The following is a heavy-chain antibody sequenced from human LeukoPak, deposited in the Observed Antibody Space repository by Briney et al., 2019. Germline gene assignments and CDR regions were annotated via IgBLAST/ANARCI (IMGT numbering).Heavy chain of an antibody. Sequence: ASVKVSCKASGGTFSSYAISWVRQAPGQGLEWMGGIIPIFGTANYAQKFQGRVTNTADKSTSTAYMELSSLRSEDTAVYYCAREQILTGYYSYYGMDVWGKGTTVTVSS. CDR3: AREQILTGYYSYYGMDV. J-gene: IGHJ6*04. CDR2: IIPIFGTA. D-gene: IGHD3-9*01. V-gene: IGHV1-69*06. CDR1: GGTFSSYA.